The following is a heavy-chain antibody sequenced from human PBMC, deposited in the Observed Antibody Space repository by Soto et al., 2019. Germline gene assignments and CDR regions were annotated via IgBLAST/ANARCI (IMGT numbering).Heavy chain of an antibody. V-gene: IGHV1-18*01. Sequence: QVHLVQSGAEVKKPGASVKVSCKGSGYTFTSYGITWVRQAPGQGLEWMGWISAHNGNTNYAQKLQGRVTVTRDTSTRTAYMDLRRLISDDTAVYYWARGRYGDYWGQGALVTVSS. CDR3: ARGRYGDY. CDR2: ISAHNGNT. CDR1: GYTFTSYG. J-gene: IGHJ4*02. D-gene: IGHD1-1*01.